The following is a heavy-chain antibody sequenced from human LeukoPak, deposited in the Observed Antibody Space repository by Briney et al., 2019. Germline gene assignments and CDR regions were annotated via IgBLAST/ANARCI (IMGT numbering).Heavy chain of an antibody. CDR3: ARDYPGDFPAGDAFDI. CDR1: GYTFTSYA. J-gene: IGHJ3*02. D-gene: IGHD4-17*01. Sequence: GASVKVSCKASGYTFTSYAMNWVRQAPGQGLEWMGWINTNTGNPTYAQSFTGRFVFSLDTSLSTAYLQISSLKAEDTAVYYRARDYPGDFPAGDAFDIWGQGTMVTVSS. V-gene: IGHV7-4-1*02. CDR2: INTNTGNP.